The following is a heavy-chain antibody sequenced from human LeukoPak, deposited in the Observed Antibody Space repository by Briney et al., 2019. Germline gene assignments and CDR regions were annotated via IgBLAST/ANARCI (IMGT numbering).Heavy chain of an antibody. D-gene: IGHD3-22*01. CDR2: ISGDGGST. CDR3: AKDMGSSGYYVDY. Sequence: PGGSLRLSCAASGFTFDDYAMHWVRQAPGKGLEWVSLISGDGGSTYDPDSAKGRFTISRDNSKNSLYLQMKSLRTEDTALYYCAKDMGSSGYYVDYWGQGTLVTVSS. V-gene: IGHV3-43*02. CDR1: GFTFDDYA. J-gene: IGHJ4*02.